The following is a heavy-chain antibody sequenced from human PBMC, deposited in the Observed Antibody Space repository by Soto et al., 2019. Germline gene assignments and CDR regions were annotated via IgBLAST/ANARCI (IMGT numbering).Heavy chain of an antibody. D-gene: IGHD3-22*01. CDR2: INPNSGGT. Sequence: ASVKVSCKASGYTFTGYYMHWVRQAPGQGLEWMGWINPNSGGTNYAQKFQGWVTMTRDTSISTAYMELSRLRSDDTAVYYCARDAHYEGAKVITTVGIYYYYGMDVWGQGTTVTVSS. CDR1: GYTFTGYY. V-gene: IGHV1-2*04. CDR3: ARDAHYEGAKVITTVGIYYYYGMDV. J-gene: IGHJ6*02.